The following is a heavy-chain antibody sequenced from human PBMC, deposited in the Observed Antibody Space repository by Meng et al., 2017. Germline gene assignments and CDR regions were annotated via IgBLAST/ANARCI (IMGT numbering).Heavy chain of an antibody. Sequence: SVKVSCKASGGTFSSYAISWVRQAPGQGLEWMGGIIPIFGTANYAQKFQGRVTITADESTSTAYMELSSLRSEDTAVYCCAAYYYDSSGYYLYFDYWGQGTLVTVSS. CDR2: IIPIFGTA. CDR3: AAYYYDSSGYYLYFDY. D-gene: IGHD3-22*01. CDR1: GGTFSSYA. J-gene: IGHJ4*02. V-gene: IGHV1-69*13.